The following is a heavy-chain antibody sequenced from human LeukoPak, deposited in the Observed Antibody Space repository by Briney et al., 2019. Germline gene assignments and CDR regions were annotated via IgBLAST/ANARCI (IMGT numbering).Heavy chain of an antibody. CDR3: GKDLNHGLDH. J-gene: IGHJ4*02. Sequence: PGGSLRLSCAASGFIFSTYAMSWVRQAPGKGLEWVSALSGSGDKTFYADSVKGRFTISRDNSKNTLYLQMNSLRAEDTAVYYCGKDLNHGLDHWGQGTLVTVSS. D-gene: IGHD1-14*01. CDR1: GFIFSTYA. V-gene: IGHV3-23*01. CDR2: LSGSGDKT.